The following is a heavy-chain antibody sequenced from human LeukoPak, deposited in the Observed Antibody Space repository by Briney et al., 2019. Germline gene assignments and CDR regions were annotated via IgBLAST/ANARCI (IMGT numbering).Heavy chain of an antibody. V-gene: IGHV1-18*01. Sequence: ASVKVSCKASGYTFTSYGISWVRQAPGQGLEWMGRISAYNGNTNYAQKLQGRVTMTTDTATSTAYMELRSLRSDDTAVYYCARDRVVVTAITYYSGMDVWAQGTTVTVSS. CDR2: ISAYNGNT. J-gene: IGHJ6*02. D-gene: IGHD2-21*02. CDR1: GYTFTSYG. CDR3: ARDRVVVTAITYYSGMDV.